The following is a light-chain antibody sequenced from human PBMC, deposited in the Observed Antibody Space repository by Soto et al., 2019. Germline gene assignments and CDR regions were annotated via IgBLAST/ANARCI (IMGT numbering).Light chain of an antibody. CDR1: QSVSSSY. Sequence: EIVLTQSPGTLSLSPGEIATLSCRASQSVSSSYSAWYQQKPGQAPRLLIYGASSRATVIPDRFSGSGSGTDFTLTISRLEHEDFVVYYCQKYGSSLSTFGQGTKLEIK. CDR3: QKYGSSLST. V-gene: IGKV3-20*01. J-gene: IGKJ2*02. CDR2: GAS.